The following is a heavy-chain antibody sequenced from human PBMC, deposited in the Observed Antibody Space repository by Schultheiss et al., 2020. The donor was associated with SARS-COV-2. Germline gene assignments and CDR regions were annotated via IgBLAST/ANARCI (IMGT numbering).Heavy chain of an antibody. Sequence: GGSLRLSCSASGFTFSSYAMHWVRQAPGKGLEYVSAISSNGGSTYYADSVKGRFTISRDNSKNTLYLQMSSLRAEDTAVYYCARDPDYCSSTSCYNYYYYGMDVWGQGTTVTVSS. CDR3: ARDPDYCSSTSCYNYYYYGMDV. J-gene: IGHJ6*02. D-gene: IGHD2-2*01. CDR1: GFTFSSYA. CDR2: ISSNGGST. V-gene: IGHV3-64D*09.